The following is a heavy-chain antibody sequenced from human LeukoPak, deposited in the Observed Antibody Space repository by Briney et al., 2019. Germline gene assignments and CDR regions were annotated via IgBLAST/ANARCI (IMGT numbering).Heavy chain of an antibody. CDR3: ARDVHGGNSGSQYYFDY. V-gene: IGHV1-18*01. J-gene: IGHJ4*02. CDR1: GYTFTSYG. Sequence: ASVKVSCKASGYTFTSYGISWVRQAPGQGLEWMGWISAYNGNTSYAQKLQGRVTMTTDTSTSTAYMELRSLRSDDTAVYYCARDVHGGNSGSQYYFDYWGQGTLVTVSS. CDR2: ISAYNGNT. D-gene: IGHD4-23*01.